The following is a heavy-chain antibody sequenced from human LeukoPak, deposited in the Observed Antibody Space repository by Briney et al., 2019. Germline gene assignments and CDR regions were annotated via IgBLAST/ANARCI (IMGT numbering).Heavy chain of an antibody. J-gene: IGHJ5*02. V-gene: IGHV1-18*04. CDR2: ISAYNGNT. D-gene: IGHD6-13*01. Sequence: ASVKVSCKASGYTFTGYYMHWVRQAPGQGLEWMGWISAYNGNTNYAQKLQGRVTMTTDTSTSTAYMELRSLRSDDTAVYYCARVVSSSESWFDPWGQGTLVTVSS. CDR1: GYTFTGYY. CDR3: ARVVSSSESWFDP.